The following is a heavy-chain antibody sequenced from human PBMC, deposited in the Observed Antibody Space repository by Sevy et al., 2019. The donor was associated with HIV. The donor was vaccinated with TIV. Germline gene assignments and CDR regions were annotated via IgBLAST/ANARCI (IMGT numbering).Heavy chain of an antibody. J-gene: IGHJ3*02. CDR2: ISSSSSYI. V-gene: IGHV3-21*01. CDR3: ARDYYTMVRGVLTRGDAFDI. Sequence: GGSLRLSCAASGFTFSSYSMNWVRQAPGKGLEWVSSISSSSSYIYYADSVKGRFTISRGNAKNSLYLQMNSLRAEDTAVYYCARDYYTMVRGVLTRGDAFDIWAQGTMATVSS. CDR1: GFTFSSYS. D-gene: IGHD3-10*01.